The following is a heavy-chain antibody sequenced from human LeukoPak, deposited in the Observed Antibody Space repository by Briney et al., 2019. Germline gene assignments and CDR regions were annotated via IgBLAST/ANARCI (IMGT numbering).Heavy chain of an antibody. CDR3: ARGFEYSTSSRLGYYYFYMDV. Sequence: PSQTLSLTCTVSGDSISSGTYYWSWIRQPAGKGLEWIGRIDASGNPNYNPSLRSRLTMSVDTSKNQFSLNLRFVTAADTAVLYCARGFEYSTSSRLGYYYFYMDVWGIGTTVTVSS. CDR1: GDSISSGTYY. CDR2: IDASGNP. V-gene: IGHV4-61*02. D-gene: IGHD6-6*01. J-gene: IGHJ6*03.